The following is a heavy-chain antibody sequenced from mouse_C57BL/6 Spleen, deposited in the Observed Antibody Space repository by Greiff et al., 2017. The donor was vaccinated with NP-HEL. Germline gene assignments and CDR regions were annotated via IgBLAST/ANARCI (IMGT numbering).Heavy chain of an antibody. CDR2: ISSGSSTI. CDR3: ARDLITTVVAYYAMDY. V-gene: IGHV5-17*01. Sequence: EVHLVESGGGLVKPGGSLKLSCAASGFTFSDYGMHWVRQAPEKGLEWVAYISSGSSTIYYADTVKGRFTISRDNAKNTLFLQMTSLRSEDTAMYYCARDLITTVVAYYAMDYWGQGTSVTVSS. J-gene: IGHJ4*01. CDR1: GFTFSDYG. D-gene: IGHD1-1*01.